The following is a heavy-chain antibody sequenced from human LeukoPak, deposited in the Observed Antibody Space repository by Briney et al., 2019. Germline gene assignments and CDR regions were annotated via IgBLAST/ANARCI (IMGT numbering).Heavy chain of an antibody. Sequence: GRSLRLSSAASGFTFSSYAMHWVRQAPGTGLEWVAVISYDGSNKYYADSVKGRFTISRDNSKNTLYLQMNSLRAEDTAVYYCARELGSGSYRARSSDAFDIWGQGTMVTVSS. V-gene: IGHV3-30*04. CDR3: ARELGSGSYRARSSDAFDI. D-gene: IGHD3-10*01. CDR1: GFTFSSYA. J-gene: IGHJ3*02. CDR2: ISYDGSNK.